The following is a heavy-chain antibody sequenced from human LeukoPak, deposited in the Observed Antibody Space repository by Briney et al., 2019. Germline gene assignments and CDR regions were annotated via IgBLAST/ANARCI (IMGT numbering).Heavy chain of an antibody. CDR1: GCSINCAYY. Sequence: SETLSLTCSVSGCSINCAYYWGWIRQPPGKGLEWIGNLFPGLSTEHNPSLKGRVTIFLDTSKNIFSLRLTSVTAADTALYFCAGMTTVIRGRRIDSWGQGALVTVSS. CDR3: AGMTTVIRGRRIDS. J-gene: IGHJ4*02. CDR2: LFPGLST. D-gene: IGHD4-23*01. V-gene: IGHV4-38-2*01.